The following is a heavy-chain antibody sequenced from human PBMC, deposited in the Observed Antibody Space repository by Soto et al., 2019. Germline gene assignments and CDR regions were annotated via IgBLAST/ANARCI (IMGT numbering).Heavy chain of an antibody. D-gene: IGHD3-3*01. CDR2: ISGSGGTT. CDR1: GFTFSSYS. V-gene: IGHV3-23*01. CDR3: AKERNDFWSGTTGGFDH. Sequence: GGSLRLSCAASGFTFSSYSMSWVRQAPGKGLDWVSGISGSGGTTYYADSVKGRFTTSRDNPKNTVFVQMNSLRPEDTAIYYCAKERNDFWSGTTGGFDHWGQGLLVTVSS. J-gene: IGHJ4*02.